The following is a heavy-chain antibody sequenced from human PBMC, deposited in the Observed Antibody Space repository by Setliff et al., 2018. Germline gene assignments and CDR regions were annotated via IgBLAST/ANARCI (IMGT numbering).Heavy chain of an antibody. CDR1: GFTFSGSA. D-gene: IGHD4-17*01. V-gene: IGHV3-73*01. CDR2: IRGKADSYAT. CDR3: AITMTTGVDFFDY. Sequence: HPGGSLRLSCAASGFTFSGSAVYWVRQASGRGLEWVGRIRGKADSYATAYAASVKARFTISRDDSKNTAYLQVNSLKTEDTAVHYCAITMTTGVDFFDYWGQGTLVTVSS. J-gene: IGHJ4*02.